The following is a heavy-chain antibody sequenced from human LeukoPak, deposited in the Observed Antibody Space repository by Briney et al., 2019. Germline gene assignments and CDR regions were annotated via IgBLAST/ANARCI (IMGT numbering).Heavy chain of an antibody. D-gene: IGHD3-10*01. CDR1: GFTFSSYW. V-gene: IGHV3-7*01. Sequence: GGSLRLSCAASGFTFSSYWMSWVRQAPGKGLEWVANIKQDGSEKYYVDSVKGRFTISRDNAKNSLYLQMNSLRAEDTAVYYCARDGSSYGSGDAFDIWGQGTMVTVSS. CDR2: IKQDGSEK. J-gene: IGHJ3*02. CDR3: ARDGSSYGSGDAFDI.